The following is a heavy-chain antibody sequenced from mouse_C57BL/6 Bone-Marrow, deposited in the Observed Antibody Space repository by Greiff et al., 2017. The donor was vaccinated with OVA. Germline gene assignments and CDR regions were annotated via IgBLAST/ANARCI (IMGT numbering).Heavy chain of an antibody. J-gene: IGHJ4*01. V-gene: IGHV1-39*01. CDR1: GYSFTDYN. D-gene: IGHD1-1*01. CDR3: ARQNLYGSSSLYYAMDY. CDR2: INPNYGTT. Sequence: EVKLMESGPELVKPGASVKISCKASGYSFTDYNMNWVKQSNGKSLEWIGVINPNYGTTSYNQKFKGKATLTVDQSSSTAYMQLNSLTSEDSAVYYCARQNLYGSSSLYYAMDYWGQGTSVTVSS.